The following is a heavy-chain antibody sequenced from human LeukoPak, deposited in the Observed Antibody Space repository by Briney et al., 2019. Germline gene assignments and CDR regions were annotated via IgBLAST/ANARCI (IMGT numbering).Heavy chain of an antibody. D-gene: IGHD6-19*01. V-gene: IGHV4-39*01. Sequence: PSETLSLTCTVSGGSISSSSYYWGWIRQPPGKGLEWIGSIYYSGSTYYNPSLKSRVTISVDTSKNQFSLKLSSVTAADTAVYYCARGSRSSGWSRYKPVDNFDYWGQGTLVTVSS. J-gene: IGHJ4*02. CDR1: GGSISSSSYY. CDR3: ARGSRSSGWSRYKPVDNFDY. CDR2: IYYSGST.